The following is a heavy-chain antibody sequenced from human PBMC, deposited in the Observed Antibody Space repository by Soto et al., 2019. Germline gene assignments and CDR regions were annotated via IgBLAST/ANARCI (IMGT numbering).Heavy chain of an antibody. CDR1: GCSISGYY. D-gene: IGHD5-18*01. CDR3: AKVRGYASGWRYFDY. J-gene: IGHJ4*02. Sequence: XETLSLTCNVSGCSISGYYWSWIRQAPGKGLQWIGYIFHSGSTSYNPSLRSRVTISVDTSKNQFSLKVNSVTAADTAVYYCAKVRGYASGWRYFDYWGQGTLVTVSS. V-gene: IGHV4-59*01. CDR2: IFHSGST.